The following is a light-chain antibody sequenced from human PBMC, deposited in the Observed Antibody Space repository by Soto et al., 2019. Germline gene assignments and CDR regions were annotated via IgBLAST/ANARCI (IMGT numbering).Light chain of an antibody. CDR3: AAWDDSLSGVV. Sequence: QSVLTQPPSASGTPGQRVTISCSGSTSNLGSNFVYWYQQVPGAAPKLLISRNDQRPSGVPDRFSGSKSGTSASLAFSGLRSEDEADYHCAAWDDSLSGVVFGGGTQLTVL. J-gene: IGLJ3*02. CDR2: RND. V-gene: IGLV1-47*01. CDR1: TSNLGSNF.